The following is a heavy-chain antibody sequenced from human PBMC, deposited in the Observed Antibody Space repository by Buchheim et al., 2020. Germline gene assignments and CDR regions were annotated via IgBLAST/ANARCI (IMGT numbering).Heavy chain of an antibody. CDR2: IYYSGST. D-gene: IGHD3-3*01. V-gene: IGHV4-59*01. J-gene: IGHJ5*02. CDR3: ARDQTRAYYDFWSGYNWFDP. Sequence: QVQLQESGPGLVKPSETLSLTCTVSGGSISSYYWSWIRQPPGKGLEWIGYIYYSGSTNYNPSLKSRVTISVDTSKNQFSLKLSSVTAADTAVYYCARDQTRAYYDFWSGYNWFDPWGQGTL. CDR1: GGSISSYY.